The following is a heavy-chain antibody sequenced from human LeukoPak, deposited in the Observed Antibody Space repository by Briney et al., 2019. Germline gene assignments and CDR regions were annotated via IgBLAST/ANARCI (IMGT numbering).Heavy chain of an antibody. J-gene: IGHJ5*02. CDR1: GGTFSSYA. Sequence: GASVKVSCKASGGTFSSYAISWVRQAPGQGLEWMGRIIPILGIANYAQKFQGRVTITADKSTSTAYMELSSLRSEDTAVYYCARERRPFGFGELLSGWFDPWGQGTLVTVSS. V-gene: IGHV1-69*04. CDR2: IIPILGIA. CDR3: ARERRPFGFGELLSGWFDP. D-gene: IGHD3-10*01.